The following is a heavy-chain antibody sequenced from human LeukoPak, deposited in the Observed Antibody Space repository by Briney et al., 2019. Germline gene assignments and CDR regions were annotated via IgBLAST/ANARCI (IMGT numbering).Heavy chain of an antibody. CDR2: YDPEDGET. V-gene: IGHV1-24*01. D-gene: IGHD4-17*01. Sequence: GASVKVSCKVSGYSLTELSMHWVRQAPGKGLEWVGSYDPEDGETIYAQKFQGRVTMTENTSIDTAYMELSSLRSEDTAVYYCAHGLRYWGQGTLVTVSS. CDR1: GYSLTELS. J-gene: IGHJ4*02. CDR3: AHGLRY.